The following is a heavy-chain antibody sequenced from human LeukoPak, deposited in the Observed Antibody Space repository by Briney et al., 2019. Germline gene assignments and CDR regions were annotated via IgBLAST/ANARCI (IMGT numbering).Heavy chain of an antibody. Sequence: SETLSLTCAVYGGSFSGYYWSWIRQPPGKGLEWIGEINHSGSTNYNPSLKSRVTISVDTSKNQFSLKLSSVTAADTAVYYRARGGDHRGSYSYYFDYGGQGTRVPVSS. CDR1: GGSFSGYY. CDR3: ARGGDHRGSYSYYFDY. D-gene: IGHD1-26*01. J-gene: IGHJ4*02. V-gene: IGHV4-34*01. CDR2: INHSGST.